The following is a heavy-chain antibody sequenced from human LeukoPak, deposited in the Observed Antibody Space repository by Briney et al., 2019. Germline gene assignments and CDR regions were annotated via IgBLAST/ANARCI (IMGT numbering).Heavy chain of an antibody. D-gene: IGHD5-18*01. CDR3: ARGIQLGWFDP. J-gene: IGHJ5*02. Sequence: SETLSLTCTVSGGSISSYYWSWIRQPPGKGLEWIGYIYYSGSTNYNPSLKSRVTISVDTSKNQFSLKLSSVTAADTAVYYCARGIQLGWFDPWGQGTLVTVSS. V-gene: IGHV4-59*01. CDR2: IYYSGST. CDR1: GGSISSYY.